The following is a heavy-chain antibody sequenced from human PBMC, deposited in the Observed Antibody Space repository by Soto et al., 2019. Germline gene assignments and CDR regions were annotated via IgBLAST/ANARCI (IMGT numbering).Heavy chain of an antibody. D-gene: IGHD3-10*01. CDR2: VSNSGST. V-gene: IGHV4-59*01. CDR1: GGSISIYY. J-gene: IGHJ3*02. Sequence: QVQLQESGPGLVKPSETLSLTCTVSGGSISIYYWTWIRQSPGKGLEWIGYVSNSGSTKYSPSLKSRVSISADMSKNQFSLRLSSVTAADTALYYCARGIRMTMVRGRGGFDIWGQGTMVTVSS. CDR3: ARGIRMTMVRGRGGFDI.